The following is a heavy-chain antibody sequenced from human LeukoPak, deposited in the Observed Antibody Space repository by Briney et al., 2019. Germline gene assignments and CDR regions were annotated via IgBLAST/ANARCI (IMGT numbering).Heavy chain of an antibody. J-gene: IGHJ4*02. CDR1: GFTFSSYG. D-gene: IGHD1-20*01. CDR3: AKDRNNAYNWNDDISYYFDY. Sequence: GGSLRLSCAASGFTFSSYGMHWVRQAPGKGLEWVAVISYDGSNKYYADSVKGRFTISRDKSKNTLYLQMNSLRAEDTAVYYCAKDRNNAYNWNDDISYYFDYWGQGTLVTVSS. V-gene: IGHV3-30*18. CDR2: ISYDGSNK.